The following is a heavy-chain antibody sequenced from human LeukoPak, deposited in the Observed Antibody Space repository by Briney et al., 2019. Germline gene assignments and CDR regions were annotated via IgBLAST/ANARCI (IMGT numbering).Heavy chain of an antibody. CDR2: ISSSGSTI. J-gene: IGHJ4*02. CDR3: AREPGRIAVFDY. CDR1: GLTFSSYE. V-gene: IGHV3-48*03. Sequence: GGSLRLSCAASGLTFSSYEMNWVRQAPGKGLEWVSYISSSGSTIYYADSVKGRFTISRDNAKNSLYLQMNSLRAEDTAVYYCAREPGRIAVFDYWGQGTLVTVSS. D-gene: IGHD6-19*01.